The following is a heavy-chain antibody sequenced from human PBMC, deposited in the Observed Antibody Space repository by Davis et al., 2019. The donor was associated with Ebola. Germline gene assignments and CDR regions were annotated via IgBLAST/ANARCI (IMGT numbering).Heavy chain of an antibody. Sequence: GGSLRLSCAASGFTFSSYSMNWVRQAPGKGLEWVSSISSSSSYIYYADSVKGRFTISRDNAKNSLYLQMNSLRAEDTAVYYCAREPHYDILTGYYGGMDVWGQGTTVTVSS. V-gene: IGHV3-21*01. CDR1: GFTFSSYS. CDR3: AREPHYDILTGYYGGMDV. D-gene: IGHD3-9*01. CDR2: ISSSSSYI. J-gene: IGHJ6*02.